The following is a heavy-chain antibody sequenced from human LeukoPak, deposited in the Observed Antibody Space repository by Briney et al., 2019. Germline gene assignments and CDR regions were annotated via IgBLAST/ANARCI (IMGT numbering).Heavy chain of an antibody. CDR3: ARAGGYSYGYFSWFDP. CDR1: GGSISSGDYY. D-gene: IGHD5-18*01. V-gene: IGHV4-30-4*01. J-gene: IGHJ5*02. Sequence: SETLSLTCSVSGGSISSGDYYWSWIRQPPGKGLEWIGYIYFSGSTYYNPSLKSRVAISVDTSKNQFSLKLSSVTAADTAVYYCARAGGYSYGYFSWFDPWGQGTLVTVSS. CDR2: IYFSGST.